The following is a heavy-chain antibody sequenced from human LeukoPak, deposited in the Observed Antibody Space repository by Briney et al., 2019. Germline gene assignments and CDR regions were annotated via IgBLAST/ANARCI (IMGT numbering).Heavy chain of an antibody. Sequence: PGGSLRLSCAASGFSVSSNYMSWVRQAPGKGLEWVSVIYSGGYTNYADSGKGRFTISRDNSKNTLYLQMNSLRVLDTAVYYCARDRLWANWDAFDIWGQGTMVTVSS. D-gene: IGHD7-27*01. CDR3: ARDRLWANWDAFDI. J-gene: IGHJ3*02. CDR1: GFSVSSNY. V-gene: IGHV3-53*01. CDR2: IYSGGYT.